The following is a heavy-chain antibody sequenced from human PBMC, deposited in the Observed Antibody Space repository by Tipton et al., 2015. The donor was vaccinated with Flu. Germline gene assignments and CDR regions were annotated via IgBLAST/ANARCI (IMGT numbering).Heavy chain of an antibody. CDR1: GDSLRSYY. J-gene: IGHJ4*02. CDR2: VYYSGTT. V-gene: IGHV4-59*01. CDR3: AGTTTGGREHFDY. Sequence: TLSLTCTVSGDSLRSYYWSWIRQSPGRGLEWIGQVYYSGTTNYNPSLKSRVTISLDKSKNQFSLNLNSMTTADTAVYYCAGTTTGGREHFDYWGQGILVTVSS. D-gene: IGHD2-15*01.